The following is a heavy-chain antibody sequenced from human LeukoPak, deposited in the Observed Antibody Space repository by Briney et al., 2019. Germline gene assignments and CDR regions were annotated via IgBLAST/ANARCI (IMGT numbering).Heavy chain of an antibody. V-gene: IGHV1-18*01. CDR3: ARGGLRYYDSSGFDY. D-gene: IGHD3-22*01. CDR1: GYTFTSYG. Sequence: GASVKVSCKASGYTFTSYGISWVRQAPGQGLEWMGWIGAYNGNTNYAQKLQGRVTMTTDTSTSTAYMELRSLRSDDTAVYYCARGGLRYYDSSGFDYWGQGTLVTVSS. J-gene: IGHJ4*02. CDR2: IGAYNGNT.